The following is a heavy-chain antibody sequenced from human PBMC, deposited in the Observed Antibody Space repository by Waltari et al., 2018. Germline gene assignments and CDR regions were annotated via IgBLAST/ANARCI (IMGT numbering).Heavy chain of an antibody. Sequence: QVQLVQSGAEVKEPGASVKVSCKASGYSFTGKYIHWVRQAPGQGLEWMGWINLKGGVTNYAQKFQGRVTMTRDTAINTAYMEVTRLTSDDTVVFYCARGGTAAFDYWGQGTLVTVPS. J-gene: IGHJ4*02. V-gene: IGHV1-2*02. CDR3: ARGGTAAFDY. D-gene: IGHD1-7*01. CDR2: INLKGGVT. CDR1: GYSFTGKY.